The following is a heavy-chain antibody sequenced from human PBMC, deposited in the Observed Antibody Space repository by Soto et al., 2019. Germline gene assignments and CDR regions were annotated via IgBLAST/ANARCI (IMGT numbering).Heavy chain of an antibody. D-gene: IGHD2-15*01. CDR3: AKDGRHCSGGSCPQCH. Sequence: ASVKVSCKTSGYTFTGHHIHWVRQAPGQGLEWVGSINPISGGTKYREKFQGRVSITRDKSSSTAYMELSSLTSDDSAVYYCAKDGRHCSGGSCPQCHWSQGTLVTVSS. CDR1: GYTFTGHH. V-gene: IGHV1-2*02. CDR2: INPISGGT. J-gene: IGHJ4*02.